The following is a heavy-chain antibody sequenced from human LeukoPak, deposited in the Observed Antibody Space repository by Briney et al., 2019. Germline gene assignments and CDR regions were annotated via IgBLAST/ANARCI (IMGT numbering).Heavy chain of an antibody. Sequence: GGSLRLSCAASGFTFSNAWMSWVRQAPGKGLEWVGRIKSKTDGGTTDYAAPGKGRFTISRDDSKNTLYLQMNSLTTDDPAVYYCTPGLAYYDILTGYPQNYYYYGMDVWGKGTTVTVSS. D-gene: IGHD3-9*01. J-gene: IGHJ6*04. CDR2: IKSKTDGGTT. V-gene: IGHV3-15*01. CDR3: TPGLAYYDILTGYPQNYYYYGMDV. CDR1: GFTFSNAW.